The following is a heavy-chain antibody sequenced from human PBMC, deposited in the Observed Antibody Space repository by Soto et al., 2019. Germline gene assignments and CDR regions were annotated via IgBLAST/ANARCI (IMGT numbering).Heavy chain of an antibody. CDR3: ARVGTSYARRGLDV. Sequence: SETLSLTCKVSGGAIDRGGYYWCWIRQHPGKGLEWIGHIYYTGSAYYKPSLKSRVSMSIDASQNQFSLELISVTAADTAVYYCARVGTSYARRGLDVWGQGTTVTVSS. CDR1: GGAIDRGGYY. V-gene: IGHV4-31*03. D-gene: IGHD7-27*01. CDR2: IYYTGSA. J-gene: IGHJ6*02.